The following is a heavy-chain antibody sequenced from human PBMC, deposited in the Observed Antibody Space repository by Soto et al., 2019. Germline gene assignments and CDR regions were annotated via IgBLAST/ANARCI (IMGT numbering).Heavy chain of an antibody. CDR3: TAVPPSGSSLIDY. D-gene: IGHD1-26*01. CDR2: IKSSRAGGTT. V-gene: IGHV3-15*07. J-gene: IGHJ4*02. CDR1: GVTFSIAW. Sequence: EVHLVESGGGLVEPGGSLRLSCAASGVTFSIAWMSWVRQAPGKGLEWVGRIKSSRAGGTTDYAAPVRGRFTISRDDSKRTLYMQMYSLKTEDTAVYYCTAVPPSGSSLIDYWGQGTLVAVSS.